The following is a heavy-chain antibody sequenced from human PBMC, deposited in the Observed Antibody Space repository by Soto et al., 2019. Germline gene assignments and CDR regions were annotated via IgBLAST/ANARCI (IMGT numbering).Heavy chain of an antibody. CDR3: AHRGNDNSGYYWGLDY. D-gene: IGHD3-22*01. CDR2: IYWDDDK. CDR1: GFSLTTSGVG. J-gene: IGHJ4*02. V-gene: IGHV2-5*02. Sequence: QITLKESGPTLVKPTQTLTLTCTFSGFSLTTSGVGVGWIRQPPGKALEWLALIYWDDDKRYSPSLKSRLTTTXXTXKXXVVLTMTNMDPVDTATYYCAHRGNDNSGYYWGLDYWGQGTLVTVSS.